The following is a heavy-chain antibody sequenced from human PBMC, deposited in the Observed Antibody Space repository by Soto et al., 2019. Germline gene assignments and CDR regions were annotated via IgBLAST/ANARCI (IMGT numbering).Heavy chain of an antibody. CDR3: ARDRKLELPGNYYYYGMDV. CDR2: ISSSGTV. D-gene: IGHD1-7*01. CDR1: GGSIRDYF. Sequence: PSETLSLTCSVSGGSIRDYFWTWIRQSPGRGPEWIGYISSSGTVKYNSSLKSRVTISLDRSRNQFSLKLSSVTAADTAVYFCARDRKLELPGNYYYYGMDVWGQGTTVTVSS. J-gene: IGHJ6*02. V-gene: IGHV4-59*01.